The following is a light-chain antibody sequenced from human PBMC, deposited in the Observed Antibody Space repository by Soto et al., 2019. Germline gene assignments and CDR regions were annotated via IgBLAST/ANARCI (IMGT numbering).Light chain of an antibody. J-gene: IGKJ2*01. V-gene: IGKV3-20*01. CDR3: QQYGSSTYT. CDR1: QSVSSNH. CDR2: GAS. Sequence: EIVLTQSPGSLSLSPRERATLSCRASQSVSSNHLAWYQQKPGQAPRLLIYGASRSATGIPDRFSGSGSGTEFTLTISRLEPEDFAVYYCQQYGSSTYTFGQGTKVEIK.